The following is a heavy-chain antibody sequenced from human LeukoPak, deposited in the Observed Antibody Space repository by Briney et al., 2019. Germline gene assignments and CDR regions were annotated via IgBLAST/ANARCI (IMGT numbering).Heavy chain of an antibody. D-gene: IGHD6-13*01. CDR2: ITGSGDNT. CDR3: AKGAATGLVDWFDP. V-gene: IGHV3-23*01. J-gene: IGHJ5*02. CDR1: GFIFGNYA. Sequence: GGSLRLSCAASGFIFGNYALMWVRQAPGKGLEWVSSITGSGDNTFYADSVKGRFSLSRDNSKNMLYLQMYSLGAEDTAMYYCAKGAATGLVDWFDPWGQGTLVTVSS.